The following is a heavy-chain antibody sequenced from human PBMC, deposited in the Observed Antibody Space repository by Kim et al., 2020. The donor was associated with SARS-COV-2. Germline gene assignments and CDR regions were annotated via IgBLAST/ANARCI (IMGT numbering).Heavy chain of an antibody. CDR3: AKGYSSREGRFDP. V-gene: IGHV1-69*13. D-gene: IGHD6-19*01. CDR1: GGTFSSYA. CDR2: IIPIFGTA. Sequence: SVKVSCKASGGTFSSYAISWVRQAPGQGLEWMGGIIPIFGTANYAQKFQGRVTITADESTSTAYMELSSLRSEDTAVYYCAKGYSSREGRFDPWGQGTLVTVSS. J-gene: IGHJ5*02.